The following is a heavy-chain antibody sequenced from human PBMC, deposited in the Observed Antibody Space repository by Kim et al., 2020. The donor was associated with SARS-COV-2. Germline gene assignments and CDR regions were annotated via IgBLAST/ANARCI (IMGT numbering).Heavy chain of an antibody. D-gene: IGHD1-26*01. CDR1: GFTFSDSD. Sequence: GALRLSCAASGFTFSDSDMHWVRQASGKGLEWVGRIRNKPNSYATAYAASVDGRITISREDTKNMAYLQMNSLKTEDTAVEYCIRQTGSDTWGQGTLVT. J-gene: IGHJ5*01. V-gene: IGHV3-73*01. CDR3: IRQTGSDT. CDR2: IRNKPNSYAT.